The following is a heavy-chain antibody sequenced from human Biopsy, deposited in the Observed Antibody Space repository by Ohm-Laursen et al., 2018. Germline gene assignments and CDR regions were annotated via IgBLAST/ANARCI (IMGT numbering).Heavy chain of an antibody. V-gene: IGHV1-2*02. Sequence: ATVKISCKPSSYTFTDYNIRWMRQAPGQGLEWLGYINCKTGATNYAQKFQGTVTMTRDTSISTAYLALGSLRSADTAIYYCARDPLNGHKHFDYWGQGSLVTVSS. CDR2: INCKTGAT. J-gene: IGHJ4*02. CDR3: ARDPLNGHKHFDY. CDR1: SYTFTDYN. D-gene: IGHD2-8*01.